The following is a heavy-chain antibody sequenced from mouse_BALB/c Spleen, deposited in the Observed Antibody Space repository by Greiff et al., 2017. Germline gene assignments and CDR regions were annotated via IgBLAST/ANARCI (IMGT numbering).Heavy chain of an antibody. CDR2: IDPYNGGT. CDR3: ARLSWGAMDY. J-gene: IGHJ4*01. D-gene: IGHD4-1*01. CDR1: GSSFTGYN. V-gene: IGHV1S135*01. Sequence: VQLQQSGPELGKPGASVKISCKASGSSFTGYNMYWVKQSHRKSLEWIGYIDPYNGGTSYNQKSKGKATLTVDKSSSTAYMHLNSLTSEDSAIYYCARLSWGAMDYWGQGTSVTVSS.